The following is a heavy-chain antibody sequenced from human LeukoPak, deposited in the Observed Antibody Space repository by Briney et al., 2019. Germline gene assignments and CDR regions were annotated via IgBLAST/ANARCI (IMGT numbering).Heavy chain of an antibody. Sequence: GRPLRLSCAASGFTFNSHAMHWVRQAPGKGLEWVAVVSFDGNNKYYADSVKGRFTISRDNLKNTVYLQMDSLRAEDMAVYYCARGGPQLRWSPFDYWGQGTLVTVSS. V-gene: IGHV3-30-3*01. CDR1: GFTFNSHA. CDR3: ARGGPQLRWSPFDY. CDR2: VSFDGNNK. D-gene: IGHD4-23*01. J-gene: IGHJ4*02.